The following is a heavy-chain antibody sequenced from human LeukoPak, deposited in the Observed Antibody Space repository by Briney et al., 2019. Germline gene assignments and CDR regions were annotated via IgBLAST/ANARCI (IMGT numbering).Heavy chain of an antibody. Sequence: AGGSLRLSCAASGFTFSSYTMHWVRQAPGKGLEWVAVISFDGSNTYYADSVKGRFTISRDNSKNTLYLQMNSLRAEDTAVYYCAKDGGYCSGGSCSGGFDPWGQGTLVTVSS. D-gene: IGHD2-15*01. J-gene: IGHJ5*02. CDR3: AKDGGYCSGGSCSGGFDP. CDR1: GFTFSSYT. CDR2: ISFDGSNT. V-gene: IGHV3-30-3*01.